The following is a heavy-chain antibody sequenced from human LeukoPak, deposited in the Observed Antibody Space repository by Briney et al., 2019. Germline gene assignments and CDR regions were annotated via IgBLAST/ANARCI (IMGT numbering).Heavy chain of an antibody. V-gene: IGHV1-8*01. J-gene: IGHJ4*02. D-gene: IGHD1-26*01. Sequence: ASVPVPCKASGYTFTRYDINWVRQATGQGLEWMGWLNPNRGNTGYAQKFQGRVTMTRNTSTSTAYMELSSLRSEDTAVYYCARWDDSDFDYLGQGTLCTVSS. CDR2: LNPNRGNT. CDR3: ARWDDSDFDY. CDR1: GYTFTRYD.